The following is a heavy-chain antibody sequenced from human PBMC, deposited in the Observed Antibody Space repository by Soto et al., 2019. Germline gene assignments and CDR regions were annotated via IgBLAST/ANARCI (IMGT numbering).Heavy chain of an antibody. D-gene: IGHD6-13*01. Sequence: PGGSLRLSCAASGFTFSSYGMHWVRQAPGKGLEWVAVMWYDGSNKYYADSVKGRFTISRDNSKNTLYLQMNSLRAEDTAVYYCARGRQQQLEAFDIWGQGTMVTVSS. J-gene: IGHJ3*02. V-gene: IGHV3-33*01. CDR1: GFTFSSYG. CDR3: ARGRQQQLEAFDI. CDR2: MWYDGSNK.